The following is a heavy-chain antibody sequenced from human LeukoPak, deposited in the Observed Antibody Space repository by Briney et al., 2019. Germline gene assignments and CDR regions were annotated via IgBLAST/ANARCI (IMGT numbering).Heavy chain of an antibody. J-gene: IGHJ4*02. Sequence: SETLSLTCTVSGGSISSYYWSWIRQPPGKGLEWIGYIYYSGSTNHNPSLKSRVTISVDTSKNQFSLKLSSVTAADTAVYYCARQVVVTANFDYWGQGTLVAVSS. V-gene: IGHV4-59*08. D-gene: IGHD2-21*02. CDR2: IYYSGST. CDR1: GGSISSYY. CDR3: ARQVVVTANFDY.